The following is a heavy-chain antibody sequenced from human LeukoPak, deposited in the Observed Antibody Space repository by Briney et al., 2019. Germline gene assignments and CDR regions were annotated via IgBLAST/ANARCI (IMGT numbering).Heavy chain of an antibody. J-gene: IGHJ4*02. Sequence: GGSLRLSCVASGFTFTSYWMTWVRQAPGKGLEWVANIMQDGTQKYYVDSVRGRFTISRDNAKKSLYLQMNSLRAEDTAVYYCAKDTGGDIVVVPAAHDYWGQGTLVIVSS. CDR1: GFTFTSYW. D-gene: IGHD2-2*01. V-gene: IGHV3-7*01. CDR2: IMQDGTQK. CDR3: AKDTGGDIVVVPAAHDY.